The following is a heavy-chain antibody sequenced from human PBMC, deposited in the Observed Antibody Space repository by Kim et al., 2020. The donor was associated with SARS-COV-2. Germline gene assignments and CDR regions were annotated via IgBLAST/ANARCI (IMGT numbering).Heavy chain of an antibody. CDR3: ARCITMVRGVTDQGNWFDP. J-gene: IGHJ5*02. D-gene: IGHD3-10*01. CDR2: IYYSGST. Sequence: SETLSLTCTVSGGSISSYYWSWIRQPPGKGLEWIGYIYYSGSTNYNPSLKSRVTISVDTSKNQFSLKLSSVTAADTAVYYCARCITMVRGVTDQGNWFDPWGQGTLVTVSS. CDR1: GGSISSYY. V-gene: IGHV4-59*01.